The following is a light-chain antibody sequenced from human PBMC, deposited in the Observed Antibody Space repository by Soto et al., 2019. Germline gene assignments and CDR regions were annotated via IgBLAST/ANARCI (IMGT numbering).Light chain of an antibody. CDR2: DAS. Sequence: EIVLTQSPVTLSLSPGERATLSCRASQSVSTYLAWYQQKPGQTPRLLIYDASKRAPGIPARFSGSGSGTDFTLTISSLEPADFAVYSCQQRSNWPITFGQGTRLEIK. V-gene: IGKV3-11*01. J-gene: IGKJ5*01. CDR3: QQRSNWPIT. CDR1: QSVSTY.